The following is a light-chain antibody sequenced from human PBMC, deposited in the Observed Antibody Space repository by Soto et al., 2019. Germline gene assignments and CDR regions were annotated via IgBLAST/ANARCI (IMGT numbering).Light chain of an antibody. J-gene: IGKJ5*01. Sequence: DIQMTQCPSSLSASVGDRVTITCRASQSISSYLNWYQQKPGKAPKLLIYAASSLQSGVPSRFSGSGSGTDFTLTVSSLQPEDFAIYYCQQDFKLPITFGQGTRLEIK. V-gene: IGKV1-39*01. CDR3: QQDFKLPIT. CDR1: QSISSY. CDR2: AAS.